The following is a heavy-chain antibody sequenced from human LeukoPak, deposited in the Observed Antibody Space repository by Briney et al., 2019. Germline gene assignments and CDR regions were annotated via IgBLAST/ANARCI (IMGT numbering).Heavy chain of an antibody. D-gene: IGHD6-19*01. CDR1: GFTVSGNY. V-gene: IGHV3-53*01. J-gene: IGHJ4*02. CDR2: IYSDAGT. Sequence: GGSLRLSCAASGFTVSGNYMSWVRQAPGKGLEWVSLIYSDAGTYYADSVKGRLTISRDNSKNTLYLQMNSLRAEDTAVYYCARGCSNGWFFFDYWGQGTLVTVSS. CDR3: ARGCSNGWFFFDY.